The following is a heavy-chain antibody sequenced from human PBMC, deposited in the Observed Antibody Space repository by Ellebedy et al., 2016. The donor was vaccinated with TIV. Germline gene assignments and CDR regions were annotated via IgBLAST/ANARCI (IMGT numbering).Heavy chain of an antibody. CDR1: GFTVASNY. CDR3: ARNGGFYYGSGIFLDY. J-gene: IGHJ4*02. Sequence: GGSLRLXCEVSGFTVASNYMSWVRQAPGKGLEWVSLTSTDGRAYYADSVMGRFTISRDISRDTVYLQMSSLRAEDTAVYYCARNGGFYYGSGIFLDYWGQGTLVTVS. CDR2: TSTDGRA. D-gene: IGHD3-10*01. V-gene: IGHV3-53*01.